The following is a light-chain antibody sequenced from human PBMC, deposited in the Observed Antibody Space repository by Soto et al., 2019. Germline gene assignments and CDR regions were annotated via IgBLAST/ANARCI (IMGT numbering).Light chain of an antibody. CDR2: DAS. V-gene: IGKV3D-7*01. CDR3: QQYNKWPLIT. CDR1: QSVSSSF. Sequence: EIVLTQSPATLSLSPGERATLSCMAIQSVSSSFLSWYQQKPGHAPRLLIFDASTRATGIPARFSGSGSGREFTLTISGLQSEDFAIYYCQQYNKWPLITFGQGTRLEIK. J-gene: IGKJ5*01.